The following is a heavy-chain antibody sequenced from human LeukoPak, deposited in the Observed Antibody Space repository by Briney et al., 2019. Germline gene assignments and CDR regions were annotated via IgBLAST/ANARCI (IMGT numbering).Heavy chain of an antibody. CDR3: ARENQSSSRAFDI. V-gene: IGHV1-69*05. D-gene: IGHD2-2*01. J-gene: IGHJ3*02. Sequence: QGRITITTDESTSTAYMELSSLRSEDTAVYYCARENQSSSRAFDIWGQGTMVTVSS.